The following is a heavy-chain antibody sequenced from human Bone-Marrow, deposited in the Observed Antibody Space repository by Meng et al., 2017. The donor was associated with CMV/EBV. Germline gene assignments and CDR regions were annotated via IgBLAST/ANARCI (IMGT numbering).Heavy chain of an antibody. CDR3: ARGFGVVTAYFDY. J-gene: IGHJ4*02. CDR2: INPSGGST. V-gene: IGHV1-46*01. D-gene: IGHD3-3*01. CDR1: GYTFTSYY. Sequence: ASVKVSCKASGYTFTSYYMHWVRQAPGQGLEWMGIINPSGGSTSYAQKFQGRVTITADKSTSTAYMELSSLRSEDTAVYYCARGFGVVTAYFDYWGQGTLVTASS.